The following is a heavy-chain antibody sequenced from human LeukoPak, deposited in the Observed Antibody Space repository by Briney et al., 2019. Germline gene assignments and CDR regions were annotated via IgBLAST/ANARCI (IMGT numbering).Heavy chain of an antibody. Sequence: SVKVSCKASGGTFSSYAISWVRQAPGQGLEWMGGIIPIFGTVNYAQKFQGRVTITADESTSTAYMELSSRRSEDTAVYYCARDQEMATINFDYWGQGTLVTVSS. CDR1: GGTFSSYA. CDR2: IIPIFGTV. V-gene: IGHV1-69*13. CDR3: ARDQEMATINFDY. J-gene: IGHJ4*02. D-gene: IGHD5-24*01.